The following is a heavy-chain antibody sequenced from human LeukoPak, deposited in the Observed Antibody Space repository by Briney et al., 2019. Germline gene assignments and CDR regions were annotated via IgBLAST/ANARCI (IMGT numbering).Heavy chain of an antibody. CDR1: GGSFSGYY. V-gene: IGHV4-34*01. CDR3: ARSYGPFDY. J-gene: IGHJ4*02. D-gene: IGHD3-10*01. CDR2: INHSGST. Sequence: TSETLSLTCAVYGGSFSGYYWSWIRQPPGKGLEWIGEINHSGSTNYNPSLKSRVTISVDTSKNQFSLKLSSVTAADTAVYYCARSYGPFDYWGKATLVTVYS.